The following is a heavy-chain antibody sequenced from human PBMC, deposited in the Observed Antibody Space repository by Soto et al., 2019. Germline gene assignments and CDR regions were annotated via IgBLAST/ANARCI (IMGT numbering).Heavy chain of an antibody. V-gene: IGHV5-51*01. D-gene: IGHD3-22*01. CDR2: MYPDDSDI. CDR3: ATAYVYDFENSNYYRDAFDI. CDR1: GYSFLFYW. Sequence: PGESLRNSCRASGYSFLFYWVGWVSQMPGKGLEWMAIMYPDDSDIRYSPSFEAHVTISADKSTSTAFLQWSSLKASDTAMYYCATAYVYDFENSNYYRDAFDIWGQGTLVSVSS. J-gene: IGHJ3*02.